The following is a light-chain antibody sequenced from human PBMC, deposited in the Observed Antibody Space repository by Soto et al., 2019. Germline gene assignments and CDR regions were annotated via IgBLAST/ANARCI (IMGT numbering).Light chain of an antibody. Sequence: DIVLTQSPGTLSLSPGERATLSCGASQSINSRSLAWYQQKPGQAPRLLIYDASSRATGIPDRFSASGSGTDCTLTISSLEPEDFAVYYCQQYVASPYTFGQGTKVDIK. J-gene: IGKJ2*01. CDR2: DAS. CDR3: QQYVASPYT. V-gene: IGKV3-20*01. CDR1: QSINSRS.